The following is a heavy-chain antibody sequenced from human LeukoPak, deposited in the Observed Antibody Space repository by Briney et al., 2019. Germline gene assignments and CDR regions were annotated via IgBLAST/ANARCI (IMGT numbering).Heavy chain of an antibody. CDR1: GFTFSSFA. CDR3: AKDLSGGQLGTLDY. CDR2: ISGSGGST. J-gene: IGHJ4*02. D-gene: IGHD6-13*01. V-gene: IGHV3-23*01. Sequence: GGSLRLSCAPSGFTFSSFAMSWVRHAPGKGLEWVSAISGSGGSTYYADSVKGRFTISRDNSKNTLYLQMNSLRAEDTAVYYCAKDLSGGQLGTLDYWGQGTLVTVSS.